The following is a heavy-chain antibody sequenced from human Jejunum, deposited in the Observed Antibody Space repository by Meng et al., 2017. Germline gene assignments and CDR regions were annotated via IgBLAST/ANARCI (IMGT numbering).Heavy chain of an antibody. D-gene: IGHD5-18*01. J-gene: IGHJ4*02. CDR1: GGSLNAYI. Sequence: HVQLQQWGAWLLKPSETLSLTCAVYGGSLNAYIWSWIRQAPGKGLEWIGEINHSGSTTYGPSLKSRVTISADSSKNQFSLSLRSVTAADTAVYYCAREGGYSYGPVQWGQGTLVTVSS. V-gene: IGHV4-34*01. CDR2: INHSGST. CDR3: AREGGYSYGPVQ.